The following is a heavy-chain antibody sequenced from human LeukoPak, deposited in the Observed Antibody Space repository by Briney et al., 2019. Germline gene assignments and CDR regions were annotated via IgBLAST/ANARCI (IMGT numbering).Heavy chain of an antibody. D-gene: IGHD6-13*01. J-gene: IGHJ4*02. Sequence: ASVKVSCKASGYTFTSYGISWVRQAPGQGLEWMGWMNPNSGDTGYAQKFQGRVTMTRDTSISTAYMELSRLRSDDTAVYYCARGAYSRAQHFDYWGQGTLVTVSS. CDR1: GYTFTSYG. CDR3: ARGAYSRAQHFDY. CDR2: MNPNSGDT. V-gene: IGHV1-8*02.